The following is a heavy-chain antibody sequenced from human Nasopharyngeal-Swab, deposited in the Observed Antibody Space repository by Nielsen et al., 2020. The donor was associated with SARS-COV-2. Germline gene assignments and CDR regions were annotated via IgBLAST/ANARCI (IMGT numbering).Heavy chain of an antibody. CDR1: GFIFSSYG. Sequence: GESLKISCSASGFIFSSYGMHWVRQAPGKGLIWVSRINHDGRRTDYADSVKGRFTVSKDNARNTLYLQMKSLRVDDTAVYFCARESLEWLTPWGQGTPVTVSS. J-gene: IGHJ5*02. V-gene: IGHV3-74*01. CDR2: INHDGRRT. D-gene: IGHD6-19*01. CDR3: ARESLEWLTP.